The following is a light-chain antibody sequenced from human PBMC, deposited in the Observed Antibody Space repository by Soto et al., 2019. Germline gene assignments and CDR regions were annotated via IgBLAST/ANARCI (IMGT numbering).Light chain of an antibody. V-gene: IGKV1-5*01. CDR1: QRIGKW. Sequence: DIQMTQSPSILSASVGDGVTITCRASQRIGKWLAWYQQKPGKAPKVLIYDASTLETGVPSRCSGGRSGTEFTLSISSLQPDDFATYYCQHYNGHFGGGTKLEIK. CDR3: QHYNGH. CDR2: DAS. J-gene: IGKJ4*01.